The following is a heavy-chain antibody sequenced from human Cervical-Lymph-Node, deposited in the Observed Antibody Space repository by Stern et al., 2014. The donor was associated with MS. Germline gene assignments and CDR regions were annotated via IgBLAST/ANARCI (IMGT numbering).Heavy chain of an antibody. J-gene: IGHJ6*02. CDR3: ARGASSAAWYKHGVDV. CDR2: VIPVVGTP. D-gene: IGHD1-14*01. V-gene: IGHV1-69*01. CDR1: GDTSNNDA. Sequence: QMQLVQSGAEVQKPGSSVRVSCKASGDTSNNDAVHWVRQAPGQGPEWIGGVIPVVGTPASAQECGGIVSVAAKESAATNYMELSSLASDDTAVYYCARGASSAAWYKHGVDVWGQGTTVTVSS.